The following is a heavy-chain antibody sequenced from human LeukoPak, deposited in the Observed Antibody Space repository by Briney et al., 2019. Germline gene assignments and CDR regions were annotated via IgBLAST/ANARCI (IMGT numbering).Heavy chain of an antibody. D-gene: IGHD3-3*01. CDR2: IYYSGST. V-gene: IGHV4-59*01. CDR1: GGSISSYY. J-gene: IGHJ5*02. CDR3: ARGGDYYDFWSGPRWFDP. Sequence: SSETLSLTCTVSGGSISSYYWSWIRQPPGKGLEWVGYIYYSGSTNYNPSLKSRVTISVDTSKNQFSLKLSSVTAADTAVYYCARGGDYYDFWSGPRWFDPWGQGTLVTVSS.